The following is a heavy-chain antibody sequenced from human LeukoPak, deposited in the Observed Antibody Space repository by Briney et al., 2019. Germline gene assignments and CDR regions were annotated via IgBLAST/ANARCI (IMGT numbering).Heavy chain of an antibody. D-gene: IGHD4-17*01. CDR2: INPSGGST. J-gene: IGHJ3*02. CDR3: ARVGHDYGSPDGAFDI. V-gene: IGHV1-46*01. Sequence: GASVKVSCKASGYTFTSYYMHWVRQAPGQGLEWMGIINPSGGSTSYAQKFQGRVTMTRDTSTSTVYMELSSLRSEDTAVYYCARVGHDYGSPDGAFDIWGQGTMVTVSS. CDR1: GYTFTSYY.